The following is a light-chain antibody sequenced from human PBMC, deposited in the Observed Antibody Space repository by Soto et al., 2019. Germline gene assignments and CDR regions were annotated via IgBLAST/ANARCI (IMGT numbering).Light chain of an antibody. Sequence: DLEMTQSPSTLSGSLGDSVTITCRASQTISSWLAWYQQKTGKAPKILIYKESTLKSGVPSRLSGSGSGTELTLTISRLQPDDFATYYCQKYNSYSRTCGQGTKVDIK. V-gene: IGKV1-5*03. J-gene: IGKJ1*01. CDR3: QKYNSYSRT. CDR2: KES. CDR1: QTISSW.